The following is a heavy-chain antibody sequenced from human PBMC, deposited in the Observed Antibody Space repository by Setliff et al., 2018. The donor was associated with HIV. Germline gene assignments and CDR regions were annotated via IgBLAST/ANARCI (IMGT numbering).Heavy chain of an antibody. V-gene: IGHV3-30*02. D-gene: IGHD1-26*01. Sequence: GGSLKLSCVASGFSFSNYGMHWVRQAPGKGLEWMTFIRYDGSNKYYADSVKGRFTISRDNSKNTLYLQMNSLTTEDTAVYYCAKDWRWELPIYGMNVWGQGTTVTVSS. CDR1: GFSFSNYG. CDR3: AKDWRWELPIYGMNV. J-gene: IGHJ6*02. CDR2: IRYDGSNK.